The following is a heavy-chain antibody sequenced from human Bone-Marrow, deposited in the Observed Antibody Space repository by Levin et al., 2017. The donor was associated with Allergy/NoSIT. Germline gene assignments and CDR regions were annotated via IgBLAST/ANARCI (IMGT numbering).Heavy chain of an antibody. V-gene: IGHV3-9*01. CDR2: ISWNSGSI. CDR3: AKGAVASMDWYFDL. CDR1: GFTFDDYA. Sequence: SLKISCAASGFTFDDYAMHWVRQAPGKGLEWVSGISWNSGSIGYADSVKGRFTISRDNAKNSLYLQMNSLRAEDTALYYCAKGAVASMDWYFDLWGRGTLVTVSS. D-gene: IGHD6-19*01. J-gene: IGHJ2*01.